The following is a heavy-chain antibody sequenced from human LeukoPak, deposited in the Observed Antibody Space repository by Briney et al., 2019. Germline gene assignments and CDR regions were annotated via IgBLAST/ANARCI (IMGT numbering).Heavy chain of an antibody. J-gene: IGHJ4*02. Sequence: RTGGSLRLSCAASGFTFSSYAMHWVRQAPGKGLEYVSAISSNGGSTYYANSVKGRFTISRDNSKNTLYLQMGSLRAEDIAVYYCARDGIWFGDYWGQGTLVTVSS. CDR1: GFTFSSYA. D-gene: IGHD3-10*01. CDR3: ARDGIWFGDY. V-gene: IGHV3-64*01. CDR2: ISSNGGST.